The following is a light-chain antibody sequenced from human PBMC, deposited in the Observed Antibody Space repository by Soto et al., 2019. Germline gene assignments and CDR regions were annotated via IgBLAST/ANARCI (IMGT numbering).Light chain of an antibody. CDR2: AAS. J-gene: IGKJ5*01. CDR3: QNYDSAPIT. Sequence: DIQMTQSPSSLSAAGGNRVSISCRASQGITNHLAWYQQKPRKAPKVLIYAASTLQPGVPSRFSGSRSGTDFTLSINSLQPDDFATYYCQNYDSAPITFGQGTRLE. CDR1: QGITNH. V-gene: IGKV1-27*01.